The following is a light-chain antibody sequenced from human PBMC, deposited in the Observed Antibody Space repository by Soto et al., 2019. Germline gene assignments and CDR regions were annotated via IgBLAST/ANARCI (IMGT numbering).Light chain of an antibody. Sequence: QSALTQPASVSGSPGQSITISCTGTSSDIGGYNFVSWYQQHPGKAPQLMIYDVSSRPSGVSNRFSGSKSGNTASLTISGLQAEDEADYYCTSYRSSSTLGVFGTGTKVTVL. V-gene: IGLV2-14*01. CDR2: DVS. J-gene: IGLJ1*01. CDR1: SSDIGGYNF. CDR3: TSYRSSSTLGV.